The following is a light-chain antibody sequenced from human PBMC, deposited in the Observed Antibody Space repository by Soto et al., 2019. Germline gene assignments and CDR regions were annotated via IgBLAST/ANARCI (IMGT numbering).Light chain of an antibody. CDR1: QSISSW. CDR3: QQYNSYPWT. J-gene: IGKJ1*01. CDR2: DAS. Sequence: DVQMTQYPSTLSASVGDRVTITCRASQSISSWLAWYQQKPGKAPKLLIYDASSLESGVPSRFSGSGSGTEFTLTISSLQPDDFATYYCQQYNSYPWTCGQGTK. V-gene: IGKV1-5*01.